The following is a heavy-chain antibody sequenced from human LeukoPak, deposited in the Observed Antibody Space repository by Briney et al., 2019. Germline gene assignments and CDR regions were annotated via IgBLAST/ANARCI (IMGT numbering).Heavy chain of an antibody. CDR3: ARGEPGITMVRNQP. CDR1: GGSFSGYY. J-gene: IGHJ5*02. V-gene: IGHV4-34*01. CDR2: INHSGST. D-gene: IGHD3-10*01. Sequence: SETLALPCAVYGGSFSGYYWTWIRQPPGKGLEWIGEINHSGSTYYNPSLKSRVTISVDTSKNQFSLKLSSVTAADTAVYYCARGEPGITMVRNQPWGQGTLVTVSS.